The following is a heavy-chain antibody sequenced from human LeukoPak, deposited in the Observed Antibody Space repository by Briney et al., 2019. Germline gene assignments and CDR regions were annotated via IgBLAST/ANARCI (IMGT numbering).Heavy chain of an antibody. V-gene: IGHV1-2*02. CDR2: INPNGGDT. Sequence: ASVKVSCKASGYTFTGYYMHWVRQAPGQGLQWMGWINPNGGDTNYAQKFQGRVTMTRDTSISTAYMELSRLRSDDTAVYYCARDYDSSGYYFGYWGQGTLVTVSS. D-gene: IGHD3-22*01. CDR3: ARDYDSSGYYFGY. J-gene: IGHJ4*02. CDR1: GYTFTGYY.